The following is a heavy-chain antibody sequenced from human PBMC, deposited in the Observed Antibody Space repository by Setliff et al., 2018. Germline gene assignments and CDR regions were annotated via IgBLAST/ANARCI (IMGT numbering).Heavy chain of an antibody. Sequence: PGGSLRLSCAASGFTFSGYSMNWVRQAPGKGLEWVSYISSSIHIISYADSVKGRFTISRDITKNTLYLHMNSLRVEDTAVYFCAKWGGSLDSIGYYLGPFDNWGQGTMVTVSS. CDR1: GFTFSGYS. J-gene: IGHJ4*02. CDR2: ISSSIHII. D-gene: IGHD3-22*01. V-gene: IGHV3-48*01. CDR3: AKWGGSLDSIGYYLGPFDN.